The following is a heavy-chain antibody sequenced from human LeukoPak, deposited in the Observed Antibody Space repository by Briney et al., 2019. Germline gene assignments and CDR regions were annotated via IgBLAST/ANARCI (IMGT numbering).Heavy chain of an antibody. Sequence: GGSLRLSCTASGFTFGDYGMSWVRQAPGKGLEWVSGINWNGGSTGYADSLKGRFTISRDNAKNSLYLQMNSLRAEDTALYYCARGVNMVRGIIIMPFDYWGQGTLVTVSS. V-gene: IGHV3-20*04. D-gene: IGHD3-10*01. J-gene: IGHJ4*02. CDR3: ARGVNMVRGIIIMPFDY. CDR2: INWNGGST. CDR1: GFTFGDYG.